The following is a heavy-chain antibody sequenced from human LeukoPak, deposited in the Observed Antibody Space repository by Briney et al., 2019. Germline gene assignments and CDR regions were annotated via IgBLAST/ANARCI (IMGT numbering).Heavy chain of an antibody. Sequence: PSETLSLTCTVSGGSFGIYYWNWIRQPPGKGLEWIGYAYNSGSTLYNPSLESRVTISVDTSKNQFSLRLTSVTAADTAVYYCARARELGSWGQGILVTVSS. V-gene: IGHV4-59*01. CDR2: AYNSGST. CDR1: GGSFGIYY. D-gene: IGHD3-10*01. CDR3: ARARELGS. J-gene: IGHJ5*02.